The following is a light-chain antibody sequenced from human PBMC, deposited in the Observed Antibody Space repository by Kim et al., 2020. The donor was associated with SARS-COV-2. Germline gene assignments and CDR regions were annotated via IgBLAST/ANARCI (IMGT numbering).Light chain of an antibody. CDR2: EYN. V-gene: IGLV6-57*01. Sequence: GKTVTISCTRSSGSIASNYVQWYQQRPGSSPTTVIYEYNQRPSGVPDRFSGSIDSSSNSASLTISGLKTEDEADYYCQSYDSSLWVFGGGTQLTVL. CDR1: SGSIASNY. J-gene: IGLJ3*02. CDR3: QSYDSSLWV.